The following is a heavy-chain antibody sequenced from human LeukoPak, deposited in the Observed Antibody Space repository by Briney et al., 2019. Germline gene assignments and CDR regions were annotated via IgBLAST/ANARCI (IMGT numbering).Heavy chain of an antibody. Sequence: SETLSLTCTVSRGSLTIYYWTWVRQPLGRGLECGGHIFYTGNTNYNPSLRSRVTISLDTSKKQFSLKLTSVTAADTALYYCARVRVAVEALYYFDLWGQGTLVTVSS. V-gene: IGHV4-59*01. CDR2: IFYTGNT. D-gene: IGHD2-15*01. CDR1: RGSLTIYY. J-gene: IGHJ4*02. CDR3: ARVRVAVEALYYFDL.